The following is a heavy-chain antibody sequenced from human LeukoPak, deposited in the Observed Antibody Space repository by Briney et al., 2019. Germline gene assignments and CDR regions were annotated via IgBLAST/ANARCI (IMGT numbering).Heavy chain of an antibody. J-gene: IGHJ4*02. D-gene: IGHD1-26*01. CDR2: VRYDGSEK. CDR3: ARDLVGLNKALGAFDR. V-gene: IGHV3-30*02. Sequence: GGSLRLSCGTSGFSFRSDGMYWVRQAPGKGLEWVAFVRYDGSEKTYAESVKGRFSISRDNSKNTLYLQLDRLRAEDTAVFYCARDLVGLNKALGAFDRWGQGTLVIVSA. CDR1: GFSFRSDG.